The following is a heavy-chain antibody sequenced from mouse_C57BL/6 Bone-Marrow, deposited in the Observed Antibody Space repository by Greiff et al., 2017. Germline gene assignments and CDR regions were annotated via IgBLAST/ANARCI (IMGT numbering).Heavy chain of an antibody. J-gene: IGHJ4*01. Sequence: QVQLQQPGAELVMPGASVKLSCKASGYTFTSYWMHWVKQRPGQGLEWIGEIDPSDSYTNYNQKLKGKSTLTVDKSSSTAYMQLSSLTSEDSAVYYCAVDRGYAMDYWGQGTSVTVSS. D-gene: IGHD3-2*01. CDR2: IDPSDSYT. V-gene: IGHV1-69*01. CDR1: GYTFTSYW. CDR3: AVDRGYAMDY.